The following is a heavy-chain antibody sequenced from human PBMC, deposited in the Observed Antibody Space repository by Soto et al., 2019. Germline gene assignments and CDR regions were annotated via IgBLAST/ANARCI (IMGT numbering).Heavy chain of an antibody. V-gene: IGHV4-30-2*01. Sequence: LSLTCAVSGGSISSGGYSWSWIRQPPGKGLEWIGYIYHSGSTYYNPSLKSRVTISVDRSKNQFSLKLSSVTAADTAVYYCAAGGGLPRYYWGQGTLVTSPQ. D-gene: IGHD5-12*01. CDR1: GGSISSGGYS. CDR3: AAGGGLPRYY. CDR2: IYHSGST. J-gene: IGHJ4*02.